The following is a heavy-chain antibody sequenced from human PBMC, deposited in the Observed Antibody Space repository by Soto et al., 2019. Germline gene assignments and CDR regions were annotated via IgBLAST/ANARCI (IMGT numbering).Heavy chain of an antibody. CDR1: GGTFSSYA. D-gene: IGHD2-15*01. Sequence: QVQLVQSGAEVKKPGSSVKVSCKASGGTFSSYAISWVRQAPGQGLEWMGGIIPIFGTANYAQKFQGRVTITADESTSTAYMELSSLRYEDTAVYYCSRVATSGGPQYYSYYYGMDVWGQGTTVTVSS. CDR2: IIPIFGTA. J-gene: IGHJ6*02. V-gene: IGHV1-69*12. CDR3: SRVATSGGPQYYSYYYGMDV.